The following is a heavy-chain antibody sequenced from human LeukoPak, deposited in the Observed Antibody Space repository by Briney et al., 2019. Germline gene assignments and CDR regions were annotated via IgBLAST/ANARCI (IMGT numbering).Heavy chain of an antibody. Sequence: SETLSLTCTVSGGSISSYYWSWIRQPPGKGLEWIGYIYYSGSTNYNPSLKSRVTISVDTSKNQFSLKLSSVTAADTAVYYCARGLMGSSATFDHWGQGTLVTVSS. CDR2: IYYSGST. D-gene: IGHD3-22*01. V-gene: IGHV4-59*01. CDR1: GGSISSYY. J-gene: IGHJ4*02. CDR3: ARGLMGSSATFDH.